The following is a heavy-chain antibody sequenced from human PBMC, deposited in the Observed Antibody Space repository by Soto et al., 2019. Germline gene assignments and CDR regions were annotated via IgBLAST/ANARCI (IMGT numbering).Heavy chain of an antibody. D-gene: IGHD1-7*01. Sequence: GASVKVSCKASGYTFTSYAMHWVRQAPGQRLEWMGWINAGNGNTKYSQKFQGRVTITRDTSASTAYMELSSLRSEDTTVYYCARDLDYNWNYSVLGEYWGRGTLVTVSS. CDR1: GYTFTSYA. CDR2: INAGNGNT. J-gene: IGHJ4*02. CDR3: ARDLDYNWNYSVLGEY. V-gene: IGHV1-3*01.